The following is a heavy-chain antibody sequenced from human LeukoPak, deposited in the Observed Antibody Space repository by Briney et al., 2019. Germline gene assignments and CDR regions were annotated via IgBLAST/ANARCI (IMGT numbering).Heavy chain of an antibody. D-gene: IGHD3-22*01. CDR1: GGSISYSSYY. Sequence: PSETLSLTCTVSGGSISYSSYYWGWIRQAPGKGLEWVSYISSSGSTIYYADSVKGRFTISRDNAKNSLYLQMNSLRAEDTAVYYCARNRIVVVDYWGQGTLVTVSS. CDR3: ARNRIVVVDY. CDR2: ISSSGSTI. V-gene: IGHV3-11*01. J-gene: IGHJ4*02.